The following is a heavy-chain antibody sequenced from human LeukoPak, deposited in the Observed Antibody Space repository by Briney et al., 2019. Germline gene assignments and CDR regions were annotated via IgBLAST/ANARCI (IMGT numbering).Heavy chain of an antibody. J-gene: IGHJ4*02. Sequence: PGGSQRLSCAASGFTFHNYAIHWVRQAPGKGLEWVSLTSGDGITTYFADSVKGRFTISRDNSKSSLFLQMNSLRTEDTALYYCARDHVYGGADYWGQGPLVTVSS. CDR1: GFTFHNYA. V-gene: IGHV3-43*02. CDR2: TSGDGITT. CDR3: ARDHVYGGADY. D-gene: IGHD5/OR15-5a*01.